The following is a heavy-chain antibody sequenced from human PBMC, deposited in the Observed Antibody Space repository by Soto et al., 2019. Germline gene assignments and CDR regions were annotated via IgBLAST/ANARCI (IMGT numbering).Heavy chain of an antibody. Sequence: SETLSLTCTFSGGSIISGGYYWSWIRKHPGEGLEWIGYIYYSGSTYYNPSLKSRVTISVDTSKNQFSLKLSSVTAADTAVYYCARFWRGPAAIYYYYGMDVWGQGTTVTVSS. V-gene: IGHV4-31*03. CDR1: GGSIISGGYY. CDR3: ARFWRGPAAIYYYYGMDV. J-gene: IGHJ6*02. CDR2: IYYSGST. D-gene: IGHD2-2*01.